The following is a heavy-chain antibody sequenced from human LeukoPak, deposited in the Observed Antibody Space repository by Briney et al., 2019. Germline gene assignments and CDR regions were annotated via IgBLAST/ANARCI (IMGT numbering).Heavy chain of an antibody. CDR2: IYLRDSDS. V-gene: IGHV5-51*01. J-gene: IGHJ4*01. Sequence: GESLKISSKVAEYTFTNSMIGWVRPMPGKGLEGVGIIYLRDSDSSYRPSFQDHVTISADKSTRTAYLQWSSLKASDSAMYYCATTLTNYCSSTSCYADHWGQGTLVTVSS. CDR3: ATTLTNYCSSTSCYADH. D-gene: IGHD2-2*01. CDR1: EYTFTNSM.